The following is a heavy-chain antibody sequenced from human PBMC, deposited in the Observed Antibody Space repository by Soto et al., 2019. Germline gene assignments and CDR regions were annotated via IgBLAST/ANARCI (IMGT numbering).Heavy chain of an antibody. Sequence: GGSVKVSCKASGGTFSSYAISWVRQAPGQGLEWMGGIIPIFGTANYAQKFQGRVTITADESTSTAYMELSSLRSEDTAVYYCARSTEYYYYGMDVWGQGTTVTVSS. CDR3: ARSTEYYYYGMDV. CDR1: GGTFSSYA. CDR2: IIPIFGTA. J-gene: IGHJ6*02. V-gene: IGHV1-69*13.